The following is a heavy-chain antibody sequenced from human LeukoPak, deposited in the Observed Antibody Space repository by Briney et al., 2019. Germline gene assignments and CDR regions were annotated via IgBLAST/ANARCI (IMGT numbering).Heavy chain of an antibody. CDR3: AKDHYSSSYNWFDP. CDR1: GFTFSTYW. Sequence: GSLKLSCAASGFTFSTYWMSWVRQAPGKGLEWVASINQDGSEKYYVDSMKGRFTISRDNAKNSLFLQMNSLRVEDTAVYYCAKDHYSSSYNWFDPWGQGTLVTVSS. V-gene: IGHV3-7*01. D-gene: IGHD6-6*01. J-gene: IGHJ5*02. CDR2: INQDGSEK.